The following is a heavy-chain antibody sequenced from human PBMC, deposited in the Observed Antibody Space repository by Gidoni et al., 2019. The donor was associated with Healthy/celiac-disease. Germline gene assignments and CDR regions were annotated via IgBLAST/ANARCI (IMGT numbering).Heavy chain of an antibody. J-gene: IGHJ6*02. CDR1: GFTFSSQS. CDR3: LSLSIAAAGPGYYGMDV. V-gene: IGHV3-21*04. D-gene: IGHD6-13*01. Sequence: EVQLVESGGGLVKPGGSLRLSCAAAGFTFSSQSMNWVRQAPGKGLEWVSSIRCSSSYLLYACSVKGRFTNSRDNAKNSLYLEMNSLGAGDTAVYFCLSLSIAAAGPGYYGMDVWGQGTTVTVSS. CDR2: IRCSSSYL.